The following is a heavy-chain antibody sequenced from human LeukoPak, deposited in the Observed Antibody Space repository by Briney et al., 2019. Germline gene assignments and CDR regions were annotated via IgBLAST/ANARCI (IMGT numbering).Heavy chain of an antibody. D-gene: IGHD3-22*01. CDR3: AKGHPYYDSSGYYFDY. V-gene: IGHV3-23*01. CDR2: ITGSGDST. CDR1: GFTFSNAW. J-gene: IGHJ4*02. Sequence: PGGSLRLSCAASGFTFSNAWMSWVRQAPGKGLEWVSGITGSGDSTSYADSVKGRFTISRDNSKNTLYLQMNSLRAEDTAVYYCAKGHPYYDSSGYYFDYWGQGTLVTVSS.